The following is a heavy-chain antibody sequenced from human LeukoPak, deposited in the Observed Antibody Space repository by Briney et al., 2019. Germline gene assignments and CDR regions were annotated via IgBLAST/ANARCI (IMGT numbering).Heavy chain of an antibody. CDR2: INPSGGST. D-gene: IGHD1-26*01. CDR3: ATRFPEVGAIPYFDY. CDR1: GYTFTSYY. J-gene: IGHJ4*02. Sequence: ASVKVSCKASGYTFTSYYMHWVRQAPGQGLEWMGIINPSGGSTSYAQKFQGRVTMTRDMSTSTVYMELSSLRSEDTAVYYCATRFPEVGAIPYFDYWGQGTLVTVSS. V-gene: IGHV1-46*01.